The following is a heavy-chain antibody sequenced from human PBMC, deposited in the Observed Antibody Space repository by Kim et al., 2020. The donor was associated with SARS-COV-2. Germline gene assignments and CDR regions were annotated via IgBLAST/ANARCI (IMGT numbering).Heavy chain of an antibody. V-gene: IGHV4-39*01. J-gene: IGHJ5*02. CDR3: ARHFPPYSTGWFFFDP. CDR2: IYYSGST. D-gene: IGHD6-19*01. Sequence: SETLSLTCNVSGDSISSSDSYWGWIRHPRGKGLEWIGSIYYSGSTHYNPSLKNRVTMSVDTSKNHFSLKLSSVTAADTAVYFCARHFPPYSTGWFFFDPWGQGTLVTVSS. CDR1: GDSISSSDSY.